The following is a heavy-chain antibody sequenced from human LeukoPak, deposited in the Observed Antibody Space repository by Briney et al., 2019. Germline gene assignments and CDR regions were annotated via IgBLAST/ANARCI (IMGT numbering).Heavy chain of an antibody. V-gene: IGHV3-23*01. J-gene: IGHJ4*02. Sequence: GGSLRLSCAASGFTFSNTAMSWVRQTPGKGLGWVATMSAYNDRTHYADSVRGRFTVSRDNSKNTLSLQMNSLREDDTAVYYCAQELSDIFVVRTDSWGQGTLVTVSS. CDR1: GFTFSNTA. CDR2: MSAYNDRT. CDR3: AQELSDIFVVRTDS. D-gene: IGHD3-9*01.